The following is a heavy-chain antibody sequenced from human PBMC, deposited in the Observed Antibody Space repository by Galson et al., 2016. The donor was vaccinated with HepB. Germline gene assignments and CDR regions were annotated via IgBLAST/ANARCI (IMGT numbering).Heavy chain of an antibody. D-gene: IGHD2-2*02. Sequence: SLRLSCAASGFSFSNSGMSWVRQAPGKGLEWVSGITRSGDATHYADFARGRFTISRDNSKNTLYLQMNSLRAEDTAVYYCARVYCSGTSCYIGGDYYYYYYMDVWGKGTTVTVSS. V-gene: IGHV3-23*01. CDR1: GFSFSNSG. J-gene: IGHJ6*03. CDR2: ITRSGDAT. CDR3: ARVYCSGTSCYIGGDYYYYYYMDV.